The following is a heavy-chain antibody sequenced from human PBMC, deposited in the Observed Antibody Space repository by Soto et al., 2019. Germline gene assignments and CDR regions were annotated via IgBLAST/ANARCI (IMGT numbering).Heavy chain of an antibody. D-gene: IGHD3-22*01. J-gene: IGHJ4*02. Sequence: QPGGSLRLSCAASGFTFSSYAMHWVRQAPGKGLEWVAVISYDGSNKYYADSVKGRFTISRDNSKNTLYLQMNSLRAEDTAVYYCARTKYYYDSSGFGDYWGQGTLVTVSS. CDR1: GFTFSSYA. CDR3: ARTKYYYDSSGFGDY. CDR2: ISYDGSNK. V-gene: IGHV3-30-3*01.